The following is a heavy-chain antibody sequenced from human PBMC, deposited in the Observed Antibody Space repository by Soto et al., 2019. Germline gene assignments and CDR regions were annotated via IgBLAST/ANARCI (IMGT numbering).Heavy chain of an antibody. CDR1: GDTFTNYA. J-gene: IGHJ6*02. CDR3: ATLGFCTSTSCYGPPGGLAALAV. Sequence: GASVKGSCKASGDTFTNYAIGWVRQAPGQGLEWMGRIIPFFGTPTYIQNFQGRVAITADASTSTAYMELTSLRSEDTAVYYCATLGFCTSTSCYGPPGGLAALAVWGQGTTVTVSS. CDR2: IIPFFGTP. D-gene: IGHD2-2*01. V-gene: IGHV1-69*13.